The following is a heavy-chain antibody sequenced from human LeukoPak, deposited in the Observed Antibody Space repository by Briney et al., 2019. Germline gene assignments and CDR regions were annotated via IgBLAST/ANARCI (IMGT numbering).Heavy chain of an antibody. D-gene: IGHD2-2*01. J-gene: IGHJ6*02. V-gene: IGHV4-34*01. Sequence: SETLSLTCTVSGGSISSYYWSWIRQPPGKGLEWIGEINHSGSTNYNPSLKSRVTISVDTSKNQFSLKLSSVTAADTAVYYCARGFQVPAAMSYYYYGMDVWGQGTTVTVSS. CDR3: ARGFQVPAAMSYYYYGMDV. CDR1: GGSISSYY. CDR2: INHSGST.